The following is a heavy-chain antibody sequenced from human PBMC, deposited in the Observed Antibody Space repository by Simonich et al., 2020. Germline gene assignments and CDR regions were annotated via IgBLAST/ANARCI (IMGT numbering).Heavy chain of an antibody. CDR3: TTEDGGSYLGDYYYYMDV. D-gene: IGHD1-26*01. J-gene: IGHJ6*03. V-gene: IGHV3-15*01. Sequence: EVQLGESGGGLVKPGGSLRLSCAASGFTFSNAWMSWVRQAPGKGREWVGGIKSKTEGGTKDYAAPEKGRFTISRDDSNNTLYLQMNSLKTEDTAVYYCTTEDGGSYLGDYYYYMDVWGKGTTVTVSS. CDR2: IKSKTEGGTK. CDR1: GFTFSNAW.